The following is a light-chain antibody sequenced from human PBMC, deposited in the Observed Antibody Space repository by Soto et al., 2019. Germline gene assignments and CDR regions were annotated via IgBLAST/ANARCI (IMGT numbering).Light chain of an antibody. CDR2: KVS. Sequence: DAVLTQSPLSLPVTLGQPASISCRSSQSLVYSDGNMYLNWFHQRPGQSPRRLIYKVSNRESGVPERLIGSGSGTDFTLEISRVEAEDVVVYYCMQGSHWPWTLGQGTKVEIK. CDR3: MQGSHWPWT. V-gene: IGKV2-30*01. CDR1: QSLVYSDGNMY. J-gene: IGKJ1*01.